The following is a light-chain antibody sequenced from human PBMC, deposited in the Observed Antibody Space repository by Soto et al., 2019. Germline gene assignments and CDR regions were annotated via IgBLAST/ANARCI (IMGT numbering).Light chain of an antibody. CDR2: DVT. Sequence: QSALTQPASVSGSPGQSITISCTGSSSDVGGYDYVSWYQHHPGKAPQLMIYDVTNRPSGVSNRFSGSKSGNTASLTISGLQAEDEANYYCSSYTISSTSAVFGGGTKLTVL. CDR3: SSYTISSTSAV. V-gene: IGLV2-14*03. J-gene: IGLJ2*01. CDR1: SSDVGGYDY.